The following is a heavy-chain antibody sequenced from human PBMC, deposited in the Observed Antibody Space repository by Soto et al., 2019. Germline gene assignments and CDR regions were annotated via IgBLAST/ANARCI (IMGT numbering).Heavy chain of an antibody. Sequence: EVELSESGGGLVQPGGSLRLSCAASGFNFRSYAMCWVRRAPGKGLEWVSAISGSGGTSYFADSVRGRFTISRDNSKNTLSLQLSSLRVEDTAEYFCAKGRGSSWTIDYWGQGTLVTVSS. CDR2: ISGSGGTS. J-gene: IGHJ4*02. CDR3: AKGRGSSWTIDY. D-gene: IGHD6-13*01. CDR1: GFNFRSYA. V-gene: IGHV3-23*01.